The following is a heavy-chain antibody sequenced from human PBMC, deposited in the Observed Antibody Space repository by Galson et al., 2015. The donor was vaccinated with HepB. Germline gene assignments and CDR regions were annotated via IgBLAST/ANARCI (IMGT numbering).Heavy chain of an antibody. Sequence: SLRLSCAASGFPLSNYWMTWVRQVPGKGLEWVANIKQDGSEKHHVDSVKGRFTILRDNAKNSLYLQMNSLRAEDTAVYYCARARRGAVAGLTYYYYAMDVWGQGTTVTVSS. CDR1: GFPLSNYW. V-gene: IGHV3-7*03. CDR3: ARARRGAVAGLTYYYYAMDV. D-gene: IGHD6-19*01. CDR2: IKQDGSEK. J-gene: IGHJ6*02.